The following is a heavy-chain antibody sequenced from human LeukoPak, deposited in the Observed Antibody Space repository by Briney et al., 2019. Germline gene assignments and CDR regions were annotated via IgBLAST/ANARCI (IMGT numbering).Heavy chain of an antibody. CDR3: ARSLGYCSSTSCFFDY. Sequence: GASVKVSRKASGGTFSSYAISWVRQAPGQGLEWMGGIIPIFGTANYAQKFQGRVTITADESTSTAYMELSSLRSEDTAVYYCARSLGYCSSTSCFFDYWGQGTLVTVSS. J-gene: IGHJ4*02. V-gene: IGHV1-69*13. D-gene: IGHD2-2*01. CDR2: IIPIFGTA. CDR1: GGTFSSYA.